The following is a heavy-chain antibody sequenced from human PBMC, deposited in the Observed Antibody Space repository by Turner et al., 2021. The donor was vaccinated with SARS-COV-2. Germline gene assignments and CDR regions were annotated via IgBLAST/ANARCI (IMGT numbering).Heavy chain of an antibody. Sequence: QVQLVQSGAEVKKPGASVKVSCKAVGYTFDTYGVVWVRQAPGQGLEGMGWISGYNGNRNYAQSLQGRVTMATDTTTNTDYMELRSLTSADTGVYFCARGSLWFDDLRENAFDVWGQGTLVTVSS. V-gene: IGHV1-18*01. D-gene: IGHD3-16*01. J-gene: IGHJ3*01. CDR2: ISGYNGNR. CDR1: GYTFDTYG. CDR3: ARGSLWFDDLRENAFDV.